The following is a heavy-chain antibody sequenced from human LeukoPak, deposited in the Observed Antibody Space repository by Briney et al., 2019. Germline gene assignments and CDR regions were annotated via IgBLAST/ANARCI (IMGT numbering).Heavy chain of an antibody. V-gene: IGHV3-23*01. CDR2: ISGSGGST. D-gene: IGHD2-2*01. J-gene: IGHJ6*02. Sequence: GGSLRLSCAASGFTFSSYAMSWVRQAPGKGLEWVSAISGSGGSTYYADSVKGRFTISRDNSKNTLYLQMNSLRAEDTAVYYCARVSCSSTSCYRGSPYYYYGMDVWGQGTTVTVSS. CDR3: ARVSCSSTSCYRGSPYYYYGMDV. CDR1: GFTFSSYA.